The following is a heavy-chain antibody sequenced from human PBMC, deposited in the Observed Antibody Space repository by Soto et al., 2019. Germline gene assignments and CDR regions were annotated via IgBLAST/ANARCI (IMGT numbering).Heavy chain of an antibody. Sequence: SVKVSCKASGFTFTSSAVQWVRQARGQRLEWIGWIAVGSGNTNYAQKFQERVTITRDMSTSTAYMELSSLRSEDTAVYYCAAVGDSSGYYVAAFDIWGQGTMVTVS. V-gene: IGHV1-58*01. D-gene: IGHD3-22*01. CDR1: GFTFTSSA. CDR2: IAVGSGNT. CDR3: AAVGDSSGYYVAAFDI. J-gene: IGHJ3*02.